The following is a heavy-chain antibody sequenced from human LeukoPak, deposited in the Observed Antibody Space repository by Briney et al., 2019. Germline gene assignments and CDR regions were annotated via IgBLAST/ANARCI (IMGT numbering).Heavy chain of an antibody. CDR1: GFTFSNYA. CDR2: ISGSGGYT. Sequence: GGSLRLSCAASGFTFSNYAMAWVRQAPGKGLEWVSAISGSGGYTYYADFVKGRFTISRDNSKNTLYLQMNSLRAEDTAIYYCAKGFGLGSYLFDYWGQGTLVTVSP. V-gene: IGHV3-23*01. J-gene: IGHJ4*02. D-gene: IGHD3-10*01. CDR3: AKGFGLGSYLFDY.